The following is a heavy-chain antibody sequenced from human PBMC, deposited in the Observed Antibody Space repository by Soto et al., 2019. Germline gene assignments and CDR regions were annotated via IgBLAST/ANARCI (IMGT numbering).Heavy chain of an antibody. CDR3: ARDSHSYDFWSGYYIHFDY. J-gene: IGHJ4*02. CDR2: ISAYNGNT. D-gene: IGHD3-3*01. Sequence: ASVKVSCKASGYTFTSYGISWVRQAPGQGLEWMGWISAYNGNTNYAQKLQGRVTMTTDTSTSTAYMELRSLGSDDTAVYYCARDSHSYDFWSGYYIHFDYWGQGTLVTVSS. V-gene: IGHV1-18*04. CDR1: GYTFTSYG.